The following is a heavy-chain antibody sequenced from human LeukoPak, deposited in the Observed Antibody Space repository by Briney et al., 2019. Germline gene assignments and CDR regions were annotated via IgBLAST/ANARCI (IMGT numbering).Heavy chain of an antibody. J-gene: IGHJ4*02. Sequence: GGSLRLSCAASGFTFSTYAMSWVRQAPGKGLEWVSAISGSGGSTYYADSVKGRFTISRDNAKNTLYLQMNSLRAEDTAVYYCVRDWGYDSSGYWQKYFDTWGQGTLVTVSS. CDR3: VRDWGYDSSGYWQKYFDT. D-gene: IGHD3-22*01. V-gene: IGHV3-23*01. CDR2: ISGSGGST. CDR1: GFTFSTYA.